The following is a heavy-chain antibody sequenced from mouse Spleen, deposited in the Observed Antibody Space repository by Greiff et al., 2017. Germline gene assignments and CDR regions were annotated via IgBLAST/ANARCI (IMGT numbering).Heavy chain of an antibody. CDR3: ARWNYGREAMDY. D-gene: IGHD1-1*01. Sequence: VQLQQSGAELVKPGASVKLSCTASGFTINDYYMHWVKQRPDQGLEWIGRIDPEDGETKYAPKFQGKATLTADTSSNTAYLQLSSLTSEDTAVYYCARWNYGREAMDYWGQGTSVTVSS. CDR1: GFTINDYY. J-gene: IGHJ4*01. CDR2: IDPEDGET. V-gene: IGHV14-2*01.